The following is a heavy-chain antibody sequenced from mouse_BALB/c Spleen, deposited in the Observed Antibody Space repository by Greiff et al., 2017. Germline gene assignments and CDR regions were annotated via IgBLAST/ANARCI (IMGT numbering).Heavy chain of an antibody. CDR3: ARFLYYAMDY. J-gene: IGHJ4*01. CDR1: GYSITSGYY. CDR2: ISYDGSN. V-gene: IGHV3-6*02. Sequence: ESGPGLVKPSQSLSLTCSVTGYSITSGYYWNWIRQFPGNKLEWMGYISYDGSNNYNPSLKNRISITRDTSKNQFFLKLNSVTTEDTATYYCARFLYYAMDYWGQGTSVTVSS.